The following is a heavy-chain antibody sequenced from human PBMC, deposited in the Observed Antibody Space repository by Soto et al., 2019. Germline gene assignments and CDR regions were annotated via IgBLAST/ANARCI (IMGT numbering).Heavy chain of an antibody. V-gene: IGHV1-3*01. CDR2: INGGDEYT. D-gene: IGHD6-25*01. CDR1: GYTFTNYA. Sequence: QVQLVQSGAEVKKPGASVKISCKASGYTFTNYAIHWVRQAPGQGLECMGWINGGDEYTKHSQKFQGRVTITKDVSGNIVYMELSSLTSEDTAVYFCARDWQTSGCDYWGQGTQVTV. CDR3: ARDWQTSGCDY. J-gene: IGHJ4*02.